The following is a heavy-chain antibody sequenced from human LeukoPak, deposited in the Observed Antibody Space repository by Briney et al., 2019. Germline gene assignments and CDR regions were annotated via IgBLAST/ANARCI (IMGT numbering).Heavy chain of an antibody. Sequence: PGGSLRLPCAASGFTFSSYGMHWVRQAPGKGLEWVSYIRYDESTKYYADSVKGRFTISRDNSKNTLYLHMNNLRAEDTAVYYCAKDSGSYSPYYCGQGTLVTVSS. J-gene: IGHJ4*02. D-gene: IGHD1-26*01. CDR3: AKDSGSYSPYY. CDR1: GFTFSSYG. CDR2: IRYDESTK. V-gene: IGHV3-30*02.